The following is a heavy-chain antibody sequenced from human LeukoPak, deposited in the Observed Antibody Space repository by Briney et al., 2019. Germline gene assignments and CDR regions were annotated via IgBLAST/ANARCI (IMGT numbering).Heavy chain of an antibody. Sequence: PSETLSLTCTVSGGSISSSSYYWGWIRQPPGKGLEWIGSIYYSGSTYYNPSLKSRVTISVDTSKKQFSLKLSSVTATDTAVYHCARHTIGSAGRGSAEDAFDIWGQGTMVTVSS. CDR1: GGSISSSSYY. CDR2: IYYSGST. D-gene: IGHD2-15*01. J-gene: IGHJ3*02. V-gene: IGHV4-39*01. CDR3: ARHTIGSAGRGSAEDAFDI.